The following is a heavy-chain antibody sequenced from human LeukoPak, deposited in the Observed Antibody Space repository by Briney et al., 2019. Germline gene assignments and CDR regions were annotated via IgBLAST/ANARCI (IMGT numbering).Heavy chain of an antibody. CDR1: GFTFSSYS. CDR2: ISSSSSYI. Sequence: PGGSLRLSCAASGFTFSSYSMNWVRQAPGKGLEWVSSISSSSSYIYYADSVKGRFTISRDNAKNSLYLQMNSLRAEDTAVYYCARDNEPNIVVGFAFDVWGQGTMVTVSS. CDR3: ARDNEPNIVVGFAFDV. J-gene: IGHJ3*01. D-gene: IGHD2-15*01. V-gene: IGHV3-21*01.